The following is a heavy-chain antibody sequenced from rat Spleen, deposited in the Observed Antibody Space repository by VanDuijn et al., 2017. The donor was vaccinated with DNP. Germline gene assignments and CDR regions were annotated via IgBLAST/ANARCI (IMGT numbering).Heavy chain of an antibody. CDR2: ISATGGST. V-gene: IGHV5-46*01. J-gene: IGHJ2*01. CDR1: GFPVSAFP. D-gene: IGHD1-11*01. CDR3: TRGKPLRRISPYYFDY. Sequence: EVRLVESGGGLVQPGRSMKVSCAASGFPVSAFPMAWVRQTPTKGLDWVASISATGGSTYDRDSVKGRFTISRDSAKSTLYLQMNSLRSEDTATYYCTRGKPLRRISPYYFDYWGQGVLVTVSS.